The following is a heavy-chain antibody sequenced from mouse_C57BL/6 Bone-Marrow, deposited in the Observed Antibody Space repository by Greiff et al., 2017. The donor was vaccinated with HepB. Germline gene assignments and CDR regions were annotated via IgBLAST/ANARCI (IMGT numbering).Heavy chain of an antibody. CDR1: GFTFSSYA. V-gene: IGHV5-4*01. D-gene: IGHD2-1*01. CDR2: ISDGGSYT. CDR3: ARSLLRAMDY. Sequence: EVQRVESGGGLVKPGGSLKLSCAASGFTFSSYAMSWVRQTPEKRLEWVATISDGGSYTYYPDNVKGRFTISRDNAKNNLYLQMSNLKSEDTAMYYCARSLLRAMDYWGQGTSVTVSS. J-gene: IGHJ4*01.